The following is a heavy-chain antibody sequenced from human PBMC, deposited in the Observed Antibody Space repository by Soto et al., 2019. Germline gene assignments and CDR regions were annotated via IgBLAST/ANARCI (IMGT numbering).Heavy chain of an antibody. V-gene: IGHV4-61*08. CDR3: ARVSFSAVASTRADS. CDR2: VHYSGST. Sequence: QVQLQESGPGLVKPSETLSLTCSVSGGSVTSGAYHWTWIRQPPGKGLEWIGFVHYSGSTNYNPSLKSRVTISLDTSKNRFTLNLNSVTAAGTAMYHCARVSFSAVASTRADSWGQGTLVTVSS. J-gene: IGHJ4*02. CDR1: GGSVTSGAYH. D-gene: IGHD6-19*01.